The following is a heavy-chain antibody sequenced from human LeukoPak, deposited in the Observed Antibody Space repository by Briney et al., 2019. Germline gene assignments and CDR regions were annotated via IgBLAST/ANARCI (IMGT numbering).Heavy chain of an antibody. V-gene: IGHV3-7*01. CDR3: ARDSGSGGP. Sequence: GGSLRLSCAASGFTFSSYWMSWVRQAPGKGLEWVANIKQDGSEKYYVDSVKGRFPLFRDDAKNSVYLQMNSLRVEDTAVYYCARDSGSGGPWGQGTPVTVSS. CDR1: GFTFSSYW. D-gene: IGHD6-19*01. CDR2: IKQDGSEK. J-gene: IGHJ5*02.